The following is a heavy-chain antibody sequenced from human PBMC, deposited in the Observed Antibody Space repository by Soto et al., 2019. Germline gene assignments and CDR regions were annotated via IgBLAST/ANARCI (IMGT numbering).Heavy chain of an antibody. Sequence: QVQLVESGGGVVQPGRSLRLSCAASGFTFSSYAMHWVRQAPGKGLEWVAVISYDGSNKYYADSVKGRFTISRDNSKNTLYLQMNSLRAEDTAVYYCARMASFYCSGGSCYPTYGMDVWDQGTTVTVSS. CDR2: ISYDGSNK. CDR3: ARMASFYCSGGSCYPTYGMDV. J-gene: IGHJ6*02. CDR1: GFTFSSYA. V-gene: IGHV3-30-3*01. D-gene: IGHD2-15*01.